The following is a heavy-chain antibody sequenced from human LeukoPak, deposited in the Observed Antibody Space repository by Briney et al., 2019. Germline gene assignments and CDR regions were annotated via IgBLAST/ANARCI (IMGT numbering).Heavy chain of an antibody. CDR3: ARSTSFYTTYYMDV. CDR2: IRSDGTT. CDR1: GDSMGNYY. V-gene: IGHV4-4*07. Sequence: SETLSLTCTVSGDSMGNYYWNWLRQPAGKGLEWIGRIRSDGTTYNNPSLESVVTMSVDTSNNHFSLRLSSVTAADTAVYYCARSTSFYTTYYMDVWGKGTTVTVYS. J-gene: IGHJ6*03. D-gene: IGHD2/OR15-2a*01.